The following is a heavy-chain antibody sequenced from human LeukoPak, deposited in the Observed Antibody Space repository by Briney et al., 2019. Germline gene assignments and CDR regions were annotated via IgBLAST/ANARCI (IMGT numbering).Heavy chain of an antibody. Sequence: PSETLSLTCTVSGGSISSSSYYWGWIRQPPGKGLEWIGSIYYSGSTNYNPSLKSRVTISVDTSKNQFSLKLSSVTAADTAVYYCARLYSSSSMGAFDIWGQGTMVTVSS. CDR1: GGSISSSSYY. V-gene: IGHV4-39*07. CDR2: IYYSGST. D-gene: IGHD6-13*01. CDR3: ARLYSSSSMGAFDI. J-gene: IGHJ3*02.